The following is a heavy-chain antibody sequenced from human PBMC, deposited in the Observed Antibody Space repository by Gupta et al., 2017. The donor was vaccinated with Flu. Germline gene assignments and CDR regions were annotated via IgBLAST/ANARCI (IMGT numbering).Heavy chain of an antibody. D-gene: IGHD2-2*01. Sequence: QAPGKGLEWVSTITGSSDYIVDADSGKGRFTVSRDNSKKTLYLQMNSLGAEDRGVYYCARDINTDARGEGVDYWGEGTLVTVSS. CDR3: ARDINTDARGEGVDY. J-gene: IGHJ4*01. CDR2: ITGSSDYI. V-gene: IGHV3-21*01.